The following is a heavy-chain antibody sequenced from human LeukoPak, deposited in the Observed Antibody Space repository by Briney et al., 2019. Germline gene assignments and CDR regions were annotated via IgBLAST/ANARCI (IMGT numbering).Heavy chain of an antibody. CDR1: GFTFSSYG. V-gene: IGHV3-30*02. D-gene: IGHD3-9*01. Sequence: GGSLRLSCAASGFTFSSYGMHWVRQTPGKGLEWVAFTRYDERNKYYADSAKGRFIISRDNSKNTLYLQMNSLRPEDTAVYYCARGPYYNTLTGFRGRILGFDYWGQGTLVTVSS. CDR3: ARGPYYNTLTGFRGRILGFDY. CDR2: TRYDERNK. J-gene: IGHJ4*02.